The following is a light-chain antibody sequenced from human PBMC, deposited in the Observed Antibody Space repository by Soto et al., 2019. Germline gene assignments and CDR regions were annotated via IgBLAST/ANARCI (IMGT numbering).Light chain of an antibody. V-gene: IGLV2-8*01. CDR2: EVN. CDR3: TSYAGSIIWV. CDR1: SSDVGAYNY. J-gene: IGLJ3*02. Sequence: QSALTQPPSASGSAGRSVTISCTGSSSDVGAYNYVSWYQQYPGKAPKLMIYEVNTRPSGVPDRFSGSKSGKTASLTVSGLQPEDASDYHCTSYAGSIIWVFGGGTKVTV.